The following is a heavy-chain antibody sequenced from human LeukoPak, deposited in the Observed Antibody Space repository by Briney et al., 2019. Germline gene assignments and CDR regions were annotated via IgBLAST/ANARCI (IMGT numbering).Heavy chain of an antibody. Sequence: GGSLRLSCAASGFTFSSYAMSWVRQAPGKGLEWVSAISGSGGGTYYADSVKGRFTISRDNSKNTLYLQMNSLRAEDTAVYYCAKDHSSSWYGYYFDYWGQGTLVTVSS. J-gene: IGHJ4*02. CDR2: ISGSGGGT. D-gene: IGHD6-13*01. V-gene: IGHV3-23*01. CDR3: AKDHSSSWYGYYFDY. CDR1: GFTFSSYA.